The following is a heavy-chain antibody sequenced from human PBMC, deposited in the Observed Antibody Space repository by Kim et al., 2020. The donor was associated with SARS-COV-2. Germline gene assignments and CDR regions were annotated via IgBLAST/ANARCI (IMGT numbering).Heavy chain of an antibody. CDR2: IRSKAYGGTT. D-gene: IGHD1-1*01. CDR3: TRESWNHDPYYGMDV. V-gene: IGHV3-49*04. J-gene: IGHJ6*02. CDR1: GFTFGDYA. Sequence: GGSLRLSCTASGFTFGDYAMSWVRQAPGKGLEWVGFIRSKAYGGTTEYAASVKGRFTISRDDSKSIAYLQMNSLKTEDTAVYYCTRESWNHDPYYGMDVWGQGTTVTVSS.